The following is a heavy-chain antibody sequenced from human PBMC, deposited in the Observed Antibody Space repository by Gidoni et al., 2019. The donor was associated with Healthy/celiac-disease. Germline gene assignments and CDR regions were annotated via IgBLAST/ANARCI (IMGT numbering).Heavy chain of an antibody. CDR2: INPNRGGT. CDR1: GYTFTGYY. CDR3: ARDGGLAGPIVH. D-gene: IGHD3-16*01. J-gene: IGHJ4*02. V-gene: IGHV1-2*02. Sequence: QVQRVQSGAEVKKPGASVKVSCKASGYTFTGYYMHWVRQDPGQGLEWMGWINPNRGGTNYAQKFQGRVTMTRETSISTAYMELSRLRSDDTAVYYCARDGGLAGPIVHWGQGTLVTVSS.